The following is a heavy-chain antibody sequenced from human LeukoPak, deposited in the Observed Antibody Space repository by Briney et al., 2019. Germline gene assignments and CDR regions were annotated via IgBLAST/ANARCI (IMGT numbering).Heavy chain of an antibody. CDR3: AKDNPRRTGSGSYFIY. D-gene: IGHD3-10*01. J-gene: IGHJ4*02. Sequence: GGSLRLSCAASGFTFSSYAMSWVRQAPGKGLEWVSAISGSGGSTYYADSVKGRFTISRDNSKNTLYLQMNSLRAEDTAVYYCAKDNPRRTGSGSYFIYWGQGTLVTVSS. CDR1: GFTFSSYA. CDR2: ISGSGGST. V-gene: IGHV3-23*01.